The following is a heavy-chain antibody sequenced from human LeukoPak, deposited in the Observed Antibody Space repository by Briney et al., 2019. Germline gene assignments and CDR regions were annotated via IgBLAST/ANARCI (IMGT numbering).Heavy chain of an antibody. CDR1: GFTFTHYY. V-gene: IGHV1-2*02. J-gene: IGHJ4*02. CDR3: ARDWYFDY. CDR2: INPNSGDT. Sequence: GASVKVSHKASGFTFTHYYIHWVRQAPAQGLEWMAWINPNSGDTDYAQKFQGRVTTTRDTSTSTDYMELSSLRSDDTAFYYCARDWYFDYWGQGTLVTVSS. D-gene: IGHD1-14*01.